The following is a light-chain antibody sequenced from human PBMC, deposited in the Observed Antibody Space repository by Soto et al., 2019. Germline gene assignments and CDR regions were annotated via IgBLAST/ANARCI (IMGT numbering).Light chain of an antibody. CDR1: QSISNY. V-gene: IGKV1-39*01. CDR2: AAS. Sequence: DIKMNQSPSSLSASVGDRVTITCRASQSISNYLNWYQHKAGKAPKVLIYAASSLQRGVPSRFSGSGSGTDFTLIISSLQPEDFATYYCQQSYSPLWTFGQGTKVDIK. CDR3: QQSYSPLWT. J-gene: IGKJ1*01.